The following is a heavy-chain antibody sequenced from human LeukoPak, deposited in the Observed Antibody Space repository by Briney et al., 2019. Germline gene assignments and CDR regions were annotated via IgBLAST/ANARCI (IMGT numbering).Heavy chain of an antibody. D-gene: IGHD2-2*01. V-gene: IGHV1-69*01. Sequence: GSSVKVSCKASGGTFSSYAISWVRQAPGQGLEWMGGIIPIFGTANYAQKFQGRVTITADESTSTAYMELSSLRSEDTAVYYCARDGGYCSSTSCYVPTYWGQGTLVTVSS. CDR2: IIPIFGTA. J-gene: IGHJ4*02. CDR1: GGTFSSYA. CDR3: ARDGGYCSSTSCYVPTY.